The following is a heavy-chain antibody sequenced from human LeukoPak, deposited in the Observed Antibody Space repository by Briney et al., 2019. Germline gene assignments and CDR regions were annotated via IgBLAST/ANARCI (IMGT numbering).Heavy chain of an antibody. V-gene: IGHV4-59*01. CDR1: GGSIRSDY. Sequence: SETLSLTCTVSGGSIRSDYWSWIRQPPGKGLEWVGYTHYSGSPNYNPSLTSRVTVSVDTSRKQFSLKLSSVTAADTAVHYCARGYSYGYVPWFDYWGQGTLVTVSS. D-gene: IGHD5-18*01. J-gene: IGHJ4*02. CDR2: THYSGSP. CDR3: ARGYSYGYVPWFDY.